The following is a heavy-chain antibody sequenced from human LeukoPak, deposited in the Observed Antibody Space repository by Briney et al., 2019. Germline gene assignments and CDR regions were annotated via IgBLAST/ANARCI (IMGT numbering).Heavy chain of an antibody. D-gene: IGHD3-22*01. CDR1: GYTFTSYG. V-gene: IGHV1-18*01. Sequence: GASVKVSCKASGYTFTSYGISWVRQAPGQGLEWMGWISAYNGNTNYAQKLQGRVTMTTDTSTSTAYMELRGLRSDDTAVYYCAREGSPTPNSMIERHWYFDLWGRGTLVTVSS. J-gene: IGHJ2*01. CDR3: AREGSPTPNSMIERHWYFDL. CDR2: ISAYNGNT.